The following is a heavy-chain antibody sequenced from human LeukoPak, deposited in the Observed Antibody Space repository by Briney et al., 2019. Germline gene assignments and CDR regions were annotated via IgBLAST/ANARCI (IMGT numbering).Heavy chain of an antibody. D-gene: IGHD6-13*01. CDR1: GYSISSGYY. CDR2: IYHSGST. J-gene: IGHJ6*03. Sequence: PSETLSLTCTVSGYSISSGYYWGWIRQPPGKGLEWIGSIYHSGSTYYNPSLKSRVTISVDTSKNQFFLKLSSVTAADTAVYYCARADYSSTWSHDYYYMDVWGKGTTVTVSS. V-gene: IGHV4-38-2*02. CDR3: ARADYSSTWSHDYYYMDV.